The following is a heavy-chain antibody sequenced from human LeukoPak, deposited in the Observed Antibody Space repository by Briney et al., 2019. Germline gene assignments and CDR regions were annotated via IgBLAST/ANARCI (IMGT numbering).Heavy chain of an antibody. J-gene: IGHJ4*01. CDR1: GFTFDDYA. Sequence: GGSLRLSCAASGFTFDDYAMHWVRQAPGKGLEWVSHITASGTAMFYADSVKGRFTISRDNAKNSLYLQMNSLRVEDTAVYHCGKERYGSSSVVDYWGHGTLVTVSS. D-gene: IGHD6-6*01. CDR3: GKERYGSSSVVDY. CDR2: ITASGTAM. V-gene: IGHV3-48*03.